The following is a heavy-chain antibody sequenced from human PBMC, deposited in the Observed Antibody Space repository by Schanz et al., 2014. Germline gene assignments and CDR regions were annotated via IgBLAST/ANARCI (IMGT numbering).Heavy chain of an antibody. CDR3: AKSDAFDI. J-gene: IGHJ3*02. CDR1: GFGFSSYG. Sequence: VQLVDSGGGLVKPGGSLRLSCAASGFGFSSYGMNWLRQAPGKGLEWVSAISGSGGSTYYADSVKGRFTISRDNAKNSLFLQMNSLRAEDTAVYYCAKSDAFDIWGQGTLXTVSS. CDR2: ISGSGGST. V-gene: IGHV3-23*04.